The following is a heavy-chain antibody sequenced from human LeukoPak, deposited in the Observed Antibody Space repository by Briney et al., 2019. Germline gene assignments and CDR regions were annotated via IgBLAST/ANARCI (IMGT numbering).Heavy chain of an antibody. CDR3: AIVGGNFDY. CDR2: ISSSSSYI. D-gene: IGHD4-23*01. CDR1: GFTFSSYS. J-gene: IGHJ4*02. V-gene: IGHV3-21*01. Sequence: GGSLRLSCAASGFTFSSYSMNWARQAPGKGLEWVSSISSSSSYIYYADSVKGRFTISRDNAKNSLYLLMNSLRAEDTAVYYCAIVGGNFDYWGQGTLVTVSS.